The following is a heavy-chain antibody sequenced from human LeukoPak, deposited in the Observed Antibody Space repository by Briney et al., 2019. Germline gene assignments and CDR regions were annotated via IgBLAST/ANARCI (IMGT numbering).Heavy chain of an antibody. Sequence: ASVKVSCKASGYTFTSYAMNWVRQAPGQGLEWMGWINTNTGNPTYAQGFTGRFVFSLDTSVSTAYLQISSLKAEDTAVYYCASRIHYYDSSGYYWRGAFDIWGQGTMVTVSS. V-gene: IGHV7-4-1*02. CDR2: INTNTGNP. CDR3: ASRIHYYDSSGYYWRGAFDI. D-gene: IGHD3-22*01. CDR1: GYTFTSYA. J-gene: IGHJ3*02.